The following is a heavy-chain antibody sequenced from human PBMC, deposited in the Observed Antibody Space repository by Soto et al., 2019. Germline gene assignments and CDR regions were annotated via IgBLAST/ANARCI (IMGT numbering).Heavy chain of an antibody. J-gene: IGHJ6*02. CDR3: AKELAVAVWYYYYGMDF. D-gene: IGHD6-19*01. V-gene: IGHV3-30*18. CDR1: GFTFSSYG. Sequence: QVQLVESGGGVVQPGRSLRLSCAASGFTFSSYGMHWVRQAPGKGLEWVAVISYDGSNKYYADSVKGRFTISRDNSKNQLDLQMNGLRAEDTAVYYGAKELAVAVWYYYYGMDFWGQGTTVTVSS. CDR2: ISYDGSNK.